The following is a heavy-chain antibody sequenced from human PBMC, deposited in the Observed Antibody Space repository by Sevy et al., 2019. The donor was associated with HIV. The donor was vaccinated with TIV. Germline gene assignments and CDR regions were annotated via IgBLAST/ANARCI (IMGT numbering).Heavy chain of an antibody. J-gene: IGHJ4*02. V-gene: IGHV3-11*06. CDR3: ARGRVDAADYYFDH. D-gene: IGHD6-13*01. CDR1: GFTFSAYY. CDR2: ISSRSTYT. Sequence: GGSLRLSCEASGFTFSAYYMSWIRQAPGQGLEWVSYISSRSTYTNYADSVTGRFTISRDNAKNSLDLQMNNLGVEDTAVYYCARGRVDAADYYFDHWGQGTLVTVSS.